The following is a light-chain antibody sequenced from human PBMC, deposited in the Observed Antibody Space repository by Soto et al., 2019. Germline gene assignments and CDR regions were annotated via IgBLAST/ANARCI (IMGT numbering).Light chain of an antibody. Sequence: QSALTQPASVSGSPGQSITISCTGTSSDIGGYNYVSWYQQLPGKAPKLMIYDVSERPSGFSNRFSGSKSGNTASLTISGLQAGDEAYYYCSSYTSGSSHVLFGGGTEVTVL. CDR2: DVS. J-gene: IGLJ2*01. V-gene: IGLV2-14*03. CDR3: SSYTSGSSHVL. CDR1: SSDIGGYNY.